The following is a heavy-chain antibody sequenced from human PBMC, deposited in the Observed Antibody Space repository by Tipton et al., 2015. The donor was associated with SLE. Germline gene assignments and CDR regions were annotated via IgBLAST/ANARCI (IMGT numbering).Heavy chain of an antibody. Sequence: LRLSCTVSGGSISSSSYYWSWIRQPAGKGLEWIGHIYTSGSTNYNPSLKSRVTISVDTSKNQLSLKLSSVTAADTAVYYCARVNIAAAGHFDYWGQGTLVTVSS. V-gene: IGHV4-61*09. CDR3: ARVNIAAAGHFDY. CDR2: IYTSGST. CDR1: GGSISSSSYY. D-gene: IGHD6-13*01. J-gene: IGHJ4*02.